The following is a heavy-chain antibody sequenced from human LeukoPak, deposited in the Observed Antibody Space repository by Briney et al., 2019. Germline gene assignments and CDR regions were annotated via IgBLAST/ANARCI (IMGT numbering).Heavy chain of an antibody. Sequence: PGGSLRLSCAASGFTFSSYAMSWVCQAPGKGLEWVSGTSGSGGSTYYADSEKGRFTISRDNSKNTLYLQMNSLRAEDTAVYYCAKDYYGSGSYRHFDQWGQGTLVTVSS. CDR1: GFTFSSYA. CDR3: AKDYYGSGSYRHFDQ. D-gene: IGHD3-10*01. CDR2: TSGSGGST. J-gene: IGHJ4*02. V-gene: IGHV3-23*01.